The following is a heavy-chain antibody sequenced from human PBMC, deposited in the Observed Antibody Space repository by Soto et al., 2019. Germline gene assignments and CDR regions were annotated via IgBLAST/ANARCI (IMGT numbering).Heavy chain of an antibody. CDR1: GGTFSSYT. J-gene: IGHJ1*01. V-gene: IGHV1-69*08. D-gene: IGHD3-10*01. CDR3: ARDQDYGSGSYYFQH. Sequence: QVQLVQSGAEVKKPGSSVKVSCKASGGTFSSYTISWVRQAPGQGLEWMGRIIPILGIANYAQKFQGRVTITADKSTSTADMELSSLRSEDTAVYYCARDQDYGSGSYYFQHWGQGTLVTVSS. CDR2: IIPILGIA.